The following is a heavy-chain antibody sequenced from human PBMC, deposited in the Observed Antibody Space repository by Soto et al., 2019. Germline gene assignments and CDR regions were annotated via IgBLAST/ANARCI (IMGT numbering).Heavy chain of an antibody. CDR1: GGSISNYY. V-gene: IGHV4-59*08. CDR2: IHYTGST. D-gene: IGHD1-26*01. J-gene: IGHJ3*02. Sequence: QVQLQESGPGVLKPSETLSLTCTVSGGSISNYYWSWIRQPPGKGLEWIGYIHYTGSTNYNPSLKSRVSLSADTSTNHLSLHLSSVTAADTAVYYCARHLRVGAGIALDIWGQGTTVTVSS. CDR3: ARHLRVGAGIALDI.